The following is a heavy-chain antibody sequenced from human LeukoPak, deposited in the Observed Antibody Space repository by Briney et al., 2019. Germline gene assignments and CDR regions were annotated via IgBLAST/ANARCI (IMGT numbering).Heavy chain of an antibody. CDR3: ARETYSSGYYL. J-gene: IGHJ3*01. D-gene: IGHD3-22*01. V-gene: IGHV4-34*01. Sequence: SETLSLTCAVYGGSFSGYYWSWIRQPPGKGLEWIGEINHSGSTNYNPSLKSRVTISVDKSKNQFSLKLSSVTAADTAVYYCARETYSSGYYLWGQGTMVTVSS. CDR1: GGSFSGYY. CDR2: INHSGST.